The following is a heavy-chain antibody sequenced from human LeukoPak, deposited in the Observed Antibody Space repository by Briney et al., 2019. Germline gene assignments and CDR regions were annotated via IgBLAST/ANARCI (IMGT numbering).Heavy chain of an antibody. CDR3: AGAAPSGTYQHYDAFDI. V-gene: IGHV4-59*13. CDR1: GGSISSYY. D-gene: IGHD1-26*01. J-gene: IGHJ3*02. Sequence: SEPLSLTCTVSGGSISSYYWSWIRQPPGKGLEWIGYIYYSGNTNYNTPLKSRVTMSVDTSKNQFSLKLSSVTAADTAVCYCAGAAPSGTYQHYDAFDIWGQGTMVTVSS. CDR2: IYYSGNT.